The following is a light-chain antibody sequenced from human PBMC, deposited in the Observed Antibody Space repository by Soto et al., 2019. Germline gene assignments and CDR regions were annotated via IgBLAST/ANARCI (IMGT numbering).Light chain of an antibody. Sequence: EFVLTQSPGTLSLSPGERATLSCRASQSVSDRVVWYQQKSGQAPSLLIYAASTRAAGVPARFSGSGSGTDFTLTISSLQPEDFATYYCQQANSFPITFGQGTRLEIK. J-gene: IGKJ5*01. CDR2: AAS. V-gene: IGKV3-15*01. CDR1: QSVSDR. CDR3: QQANSFPIT.